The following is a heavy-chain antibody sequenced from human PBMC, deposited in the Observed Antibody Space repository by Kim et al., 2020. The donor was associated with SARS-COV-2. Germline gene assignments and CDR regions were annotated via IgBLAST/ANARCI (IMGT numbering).Heavy chain of an antibody. J-gene: IGHJ6*02. CDR3: ARAPHSQLWFYYGMDV. V-gene: IGHV3-48*03. CDR1: GFTFSSYE. CDR2: ISSSGSTI. D-gene: IGHD5-18*01. Sequence: GGSLRLSCAASGFTFSSYEMNWVRQAPGKGLEWVSYISSSGSTIYYADSVKGRFTISRDNAKNSLYLQMNSLRAEDTAVYYCARAPHSQLWFYYGMDVWGQGTTVTVSS.